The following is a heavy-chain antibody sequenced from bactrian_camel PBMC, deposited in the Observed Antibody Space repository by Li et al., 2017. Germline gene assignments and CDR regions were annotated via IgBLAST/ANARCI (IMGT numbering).Heavy chain of an antibody. V-gene: IGHV3S1*01. CDR3: AAQIPWTQYCSTDIDVDY. CDR2: IASGGTT. CDR1: GFTFGSYL. D-gene: IGHD6*01. Sequence: HVQLVESGGGSVQTGGSLTLSCAASGFTFGSYLMYWVRQAPGKGLEWVSRIASGGTTFYADSVKGRFTISRDNAKNTVYLQMNSLKPEDTAMYYCAAQIPWTQYCSTDIDVDYWGQGTQVTVS. J-gene: IGHJ4*01.